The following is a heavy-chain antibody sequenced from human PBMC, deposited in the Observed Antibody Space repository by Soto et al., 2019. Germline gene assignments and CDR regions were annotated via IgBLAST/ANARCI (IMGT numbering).Heavy chain of an antibody. Sequence: SETLSLTCAVYGGSFSGYYWSWIRQPPGKGLEWIGEINHSGSTNYNPSLKSRVTISVDTSKNRFSLKLSSVTAADTAVYYCARGPRRRRYYGDLSSPSGYFDYWGQGTLVTVSS. CDR1: GGSFSGYY. V-gene: IGHV4-34*01. D-gene: IGHD4-17*01. CDR2: INHSGST. J-gene: IGHJ4*02. CDR3: ARGPRRRRYYGDLSSPSGYFDY.